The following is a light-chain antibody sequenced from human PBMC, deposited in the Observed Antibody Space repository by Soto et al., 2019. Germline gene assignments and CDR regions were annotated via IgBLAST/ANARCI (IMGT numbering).Light chain of an antibody. CDR3: MQGSHWPYT. CDR1: QSLVHSDGIFY. J-gene: IGKJ2*01. V-gene: IGKV2-30*02. CDR2: NVS. Sequence: VVLTQSPLSLPVTLGQPASISCRSSQSLVHSDGIFYLNWFQQRPGQSPRRLIYNVSNRDYGVPDRFSGSGSGTDFTLEISRVEAEDVGVYYCMQGSHWPYTFGQGTKLEIK.